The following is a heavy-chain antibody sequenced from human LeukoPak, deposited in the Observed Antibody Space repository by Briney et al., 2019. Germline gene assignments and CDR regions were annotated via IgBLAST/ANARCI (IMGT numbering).Heavy chain of an antibody. J-gene: IGHJ4*02. CDR3: ARGRITMVRGVMFDY. Sequence: SETLSLTCTVSGGSISSGDYYWSWIRQPPGKGLESIGYIYYSGSTYYNPSLKSRVTISVDTSKNQFSLKLSSVTAADTAVYYCARGRITMVRGVMFDYWGQGTLVTVSS. D-gene: IGHD3-10*01. V-gene: IGHV4-30-4*01. CDR1: GGSISSGDYY. CDR2: IYYSGST.